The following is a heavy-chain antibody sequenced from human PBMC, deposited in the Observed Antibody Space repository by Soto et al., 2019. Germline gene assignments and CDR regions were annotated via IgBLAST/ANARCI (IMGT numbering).Heavy chain of an antibody. CDR2: IVVGSGNT. D-gene: IGHD3-22*01. Sequence: GASVKVSCKASGFTFTNSAMQWVRQARGQSLEWIGWIVVGSGNTNYAPKFQERVTMTTATSTNTVFLELRSLKSDDTAIYYCARDRLRGYDSSGFYSWGQGTLVTVSS. CDR1: GFTFTNSA. V-gene: IGHV1-58*02. CDR3: ARDRLRGYDSSGFYS. J-gene: IGHJ4*02.